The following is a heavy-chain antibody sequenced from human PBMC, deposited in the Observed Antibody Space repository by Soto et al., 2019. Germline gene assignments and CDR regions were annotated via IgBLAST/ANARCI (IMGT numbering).Heavy chain of an antibody. Sequence: SETLSPTCTVSGGSFSSTTYYWGWIRQPPGKGLEWVGNIYYSGSTYYNPSLKSRVTISLDTSKSQFSLRLSSVTAADTAVYYCANTLLGYCSGGTCYYGFDIWGQGTMVTVS. J-gene: IGHJ3*02. CDR2: IYYSGST. V-gene: IGHV4-39*01. CDR3: ANTLLGYCSGGTCYYGFDI. CDR1: GGSFSSTTYY. D-gene: IGHD2-15*01.